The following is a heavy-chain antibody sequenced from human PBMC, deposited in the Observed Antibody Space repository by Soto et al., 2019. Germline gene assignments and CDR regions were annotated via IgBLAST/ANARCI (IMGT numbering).Heavy chain of an antibody. Sequence: SETLSLTCTVSGGSISSYYWSWIRQPPGKGLEWIGYIYYSGSTNYNPSLKSRVTISVDTSKNQFSLKLSSVTAADTAVYYCARAYCGGDCYQNWFDPRGQGTLVTVSS. D-gene: IGHD2-21*02. V-gene: IGHV4-59*01. CDR1: GGSISSYY. CDR3: ARAYCGGDCYQNWFDP. J-gene: IGHJ5*02. CDR2: IYYSGST.